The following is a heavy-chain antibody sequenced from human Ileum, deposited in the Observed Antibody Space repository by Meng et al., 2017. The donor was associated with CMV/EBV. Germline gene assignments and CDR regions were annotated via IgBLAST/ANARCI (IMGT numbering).Heavy chain of an antibody. CDR1: GGSFSGYY. V-gene: IGHV4-34*01. CDR3: AAAIYYYYGMDV. J-gene: IGHJ6*02. D-gene: IGHD2-2*01. CDR2: INHSGST. Sequence: SETLSPTCAVYGGSFSGYYWSWIRQPPGKGLEWIGEINHSGSTNYNPSLKSRVTISVDTSKNQFSLKLSSVTAADTAVYYCAAAIYYYYGMDVWGQGTTVTVSS.